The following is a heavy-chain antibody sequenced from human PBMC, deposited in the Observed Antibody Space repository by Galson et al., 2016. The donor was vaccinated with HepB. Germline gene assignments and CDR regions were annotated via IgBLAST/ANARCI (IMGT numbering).Heavy chain of an antibody. J-gene: IGHJ4*02. Sequence: SLRLSCAASGFTFDKYGMTWFRQAPGKGLEWVSTICGRCGDMDYADSVKGRFTISRDDSKNTLYLHMNSLRVEDTAIYYWAIDPSQWHDLLFGNWAQGTLVTVSA. CDR3: AIDPSQWHDLLFGN. CDR2: ICGRCGDM. D-gene: IGHD6-19*01. CDR1: GFTFDKYG. V-gene: IGHV3-23*01.